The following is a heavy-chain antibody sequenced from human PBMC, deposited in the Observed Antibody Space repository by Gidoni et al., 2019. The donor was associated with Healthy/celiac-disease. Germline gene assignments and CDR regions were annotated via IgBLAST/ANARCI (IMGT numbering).Heavy chain of an antibody. CDR1: GFTFSSYA. Sequence: EVQLLESGGGLVQPGGSLRLSCAASGFTFSSYAMSWVRQAPGKWLEWVSAISGSGGSTYYADSVKGRFTISRDNSKNTLYLQMNSLRAEDTAVYYCAKDRVKGSSWSKNAFDIWGQGTMVTVSS. CDR2: ISGSGGST. CDR3: AKDRVKGSSWSKNAFDI. D-gene: IGHD6-13*01. V-gene: IGHV3-23*01. J-gene: IGHJ3*02.